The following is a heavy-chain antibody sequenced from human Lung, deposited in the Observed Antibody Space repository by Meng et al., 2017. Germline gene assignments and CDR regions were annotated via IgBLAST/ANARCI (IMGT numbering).Heavy chain of an antibody. CDR2: IYHSGST. Sequence: QGPLRESGPGLVKPSGTLPLTCAASGGSISSSNWWSWVRQPPGKGLEWIGEIYHSGSTNYNPSLKSRITISVDTSKNQFSLKLSSVTAADTAVYYCARGQKGYFDLWGRGTLVTVSS. CDR1: GGSISSSNW. J-gene: IGHJ2*01. CDR3: ARGQKGYFDL. V-gene: IGHV4-4*02.